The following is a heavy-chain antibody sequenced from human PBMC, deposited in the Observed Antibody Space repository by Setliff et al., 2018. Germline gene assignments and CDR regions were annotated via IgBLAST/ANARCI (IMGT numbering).Heavy chain of an antibody. CDR2: INA. V-gene: IGHV1-18*01. CDR1: GYTFTSYG. CDR3: ARGPLDFVVTPAAAKFDY. J-gene: IGHJ4*02. Sequence: ASVKVSCKSSGYTFTSYGINWVRQAPGQGREWMGWINAYAQKFQGRVTMTIDTLTSTAYMELRSLRSDDTAVYYCARGPLDFVVTPAAAKFDYWGQGTLVTVSS. D-gene: IGHD2-2*01.